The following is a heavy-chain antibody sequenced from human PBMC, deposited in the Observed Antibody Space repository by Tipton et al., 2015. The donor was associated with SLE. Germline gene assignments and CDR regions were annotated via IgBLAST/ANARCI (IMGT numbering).Heavy chain of an antibody. Sequence: LSLTCAVYGGSFSGHYWSWSRQAPGKGLECISYISTGGRSIYYADSVKGRFTISRDNAKNTLYLQMNSLRVEDTALYYCARGIAPISSRISDYWGQGTLVSVSS. D-gene: IGHD2-21*01. CDR3: ARGIAPISSRISDY. J-gene: IGHJ4*02. CDR2: ISTGGRSI. CDR1: GGSFSGHY. V-gene: IGHV3-11*04.